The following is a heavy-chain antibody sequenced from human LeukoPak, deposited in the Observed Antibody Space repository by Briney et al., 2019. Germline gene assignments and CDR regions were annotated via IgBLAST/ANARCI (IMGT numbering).Heavy chain of an antibody. V-gene: IGHV3-23*01. J-gene: IGHJ3*02. CDR1: GFTFSSYA. CDR2: ISGSGGST. Sequence: QTGGSLRLSCAASGFTFSSYAMSWVRQAPGKGLEWVSAISGSGGSTYYADSVKGRFTISRDNSKNTLYLQMNSLRAEDTAVYYCAKGQSDQWLGKNNAFDIWGQGTMVTVSS. D-gene: IGHD6-19*01. CDR3: AKGQSDQWLGKNNAFDI.